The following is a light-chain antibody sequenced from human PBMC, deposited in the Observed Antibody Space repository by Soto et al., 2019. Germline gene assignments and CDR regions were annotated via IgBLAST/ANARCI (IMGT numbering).Light chain of an antibody. J-gene: IGKJ3*01. Sequence: EIVLTQSPGTLSLSPGERDTLSCRASKSVSSSYLAWYQQKPGQAPRLLIYGASSRATGIPDRFSGSGSGTDFTLTISRLEPEDFAVYYCQQYGSSPFTFGPGTKVDIK. V-gene: IGKV3-20*01. CDR1: KSVSSSY. CDR2: GAS. CDR3: QQYGSSPFT.